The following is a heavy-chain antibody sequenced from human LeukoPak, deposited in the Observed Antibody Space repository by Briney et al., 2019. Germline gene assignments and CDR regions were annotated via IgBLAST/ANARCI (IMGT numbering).Heavy chain of an antibody. Sequence: ASVKVSCKASGYTFTSYYMHWVRQAPGQGLEWVGIINPSGGSTSYAQKFQGRVTMTRDTSTSTVYMELGSLRSEDTAVYYCARERRRDIVVVPAVSGMDVWGQGTTVTVSS. V-gene: IGHV1-46*01. J-gene: IGHJ6*02. CDR1: GYTFTSYY. D-gene: IGHD2-2*01. CDR3: ARERRRDIVVVPAVSGMDV. CDR2: INPSGGST.